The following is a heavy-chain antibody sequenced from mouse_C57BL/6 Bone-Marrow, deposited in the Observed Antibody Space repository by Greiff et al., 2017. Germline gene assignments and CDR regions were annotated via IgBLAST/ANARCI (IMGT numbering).Heavy chain of an antibody. V-gene: IGHV1-39*01. CDR3: ARHYGSSFFAD. D-gene: IGHD1-1*01. Sequence: VHVKQSGPELVKPGASVKISCKASGYSFTDYNMNWVKQSNGKSLEWIGVINPNYGTTSYNQKFKGKATLTVDQSSSTAYMQLNGLTSEDSAVYYCARHYGSSFFADWGQGTLVTVSA. J-gene: IGHJ3*01. CDR2: INPNYGTT. CDR1: GYSFTDYN.